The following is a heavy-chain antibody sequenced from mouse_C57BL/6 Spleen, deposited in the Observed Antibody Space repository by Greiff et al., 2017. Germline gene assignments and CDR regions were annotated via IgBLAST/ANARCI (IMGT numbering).Heavy chain of an antibody. CDR3: ASPYGSSYPAWFAY. Sequence: EVQRVESGAELVKPGASVKLSCTASGFNIKDYYMHWVKQRTEQGLEWIGRIDPEDGETKYAPKFQGKATITADTSSNTAYLQLSSLTSEDTAVYYCASPYGSSYPAWFAYWGQGTLVTVSA. CDR2: IDPEDGET. V-gene: IGHV14-2*01. D-gene: IGHD1-1*01. J-gene: IGHJ3*01. CDR1: GFNIKDYY.